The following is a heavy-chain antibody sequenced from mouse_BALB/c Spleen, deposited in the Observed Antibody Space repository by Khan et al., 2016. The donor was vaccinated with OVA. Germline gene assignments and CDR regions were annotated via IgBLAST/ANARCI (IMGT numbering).Heavy chain of an antibody. CDR1: GFSLNNYS. D-gene: IGHD2-4*01. J-gene: IGHJ3*01. Sequence: QVQLKQSGPGLVQPSQSLSITCTVSGFSLNNYSVHWVRQSPGKGLEWLGVIWSAGSTDYNAGFISRLTISKDNSRSQVFFKMNSLQPNDTARYYCARRGYDYGRGALFAYWGQGTLVTVSA. V-gene: IGHV2-2*02. CDR2: IWSAGST. CDR3: ARRGYDYGRGALFAY.